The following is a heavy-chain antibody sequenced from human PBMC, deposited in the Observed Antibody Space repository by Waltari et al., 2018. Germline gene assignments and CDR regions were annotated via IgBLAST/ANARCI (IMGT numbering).Heavy chain of an antibody. Sequence: QEQLAESGGGVVQRGGSLRLSCSGSGFPFRSFAIHWVRQAPGWGLEWLTFISADGRDKYYADSLKGRFSISRDNSRNSVFLEADSLRPEDTAIYYCARTQYSFDFDCWGQGTLVTVSP. D-gene: IGHD4-4*01. CDR2: ISADGRDK. J-gene: IGHJ4*02. CDR1: GFPFRSFA. CDR3: ARTQYSFDFDC. V-gene: IGHV3-30*16.